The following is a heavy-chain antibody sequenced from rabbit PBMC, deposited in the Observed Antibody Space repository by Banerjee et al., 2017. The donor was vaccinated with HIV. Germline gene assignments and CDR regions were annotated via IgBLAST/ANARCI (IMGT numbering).Heavy chain of an antibody. J-gene: IGHJ4*01. CDR1: GFSLSNKYV. CDR2: INTSSGNT. D-gene: IGHD8-1*01. Sequence: QEQLEESGGDLVKPEGSLTLTCTASGFSLSNKYVMCWVRQAPGKGLEWIACINTSSGNTVYATWAKGRFTISKASWTTVTLQMTSLTAADTATYFCARDGSSYYTFNLWGPGTLVTVS. CDR3: ARDGSSYYTFNL. V-gene: IGHV1S45*01.